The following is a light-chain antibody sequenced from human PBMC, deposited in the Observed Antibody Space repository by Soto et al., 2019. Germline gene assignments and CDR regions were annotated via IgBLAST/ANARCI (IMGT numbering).Light chain of an antibody. CDR1: ESVSNN. J-gene: IGKJ4*01. V-gene: IGKV3-15*01. CDR3: QQYNTWRLT. Sequence: EIVLTQSPATLSVSQGERATLSCRASESVSNNLAWYQQKPGQAPRLLIFDASARATGIPARFSGSGSGTDFTLTTSSLPSADCRVYYCQQYNTWRLTFGGGTKVGIK. CDR2: DAS.